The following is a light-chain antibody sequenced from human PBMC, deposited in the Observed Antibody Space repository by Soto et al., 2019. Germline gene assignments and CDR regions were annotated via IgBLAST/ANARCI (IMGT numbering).Light chain of an antibody. CDR1: QGISSF. CDR2: AAS. Sequence: DIQLTQSPSFLSASVGDRVTITCRASQGISSFLAWYQQKPGNAPKLLIYAASTLRSGVPSRFSGSGSGTEFTLTISSLQPEDFTTYYCQQLNSYPRTFGQGTKLEIK. CDR3: QQLNSYPRT. J-gene: IGKJ2*01. V-gene: IGKV1-9*01.